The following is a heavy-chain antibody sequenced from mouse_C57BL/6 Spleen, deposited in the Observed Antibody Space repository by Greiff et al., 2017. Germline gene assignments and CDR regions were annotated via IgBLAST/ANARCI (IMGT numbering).Heavy chain of an antibody. CDR3: ARSVTTGFDY. Sequence: VQLQQSGPELVKPGASVKISCTASGYAFSSSWMHWVKQRPGKGLEWIGRIYPGDGDTNYNGKFKGKATLTADKSSSTAYMQLSSLTSEDSAVYFCARSVTTGFDYWGQGTTLTVSS. V-gene: IGHV1-82*01. J-gene: IGHJ2*01. D-gene: IGHD1-1*01. CDR2: IYPGDGDT. CDR1: GYAFSSSW.